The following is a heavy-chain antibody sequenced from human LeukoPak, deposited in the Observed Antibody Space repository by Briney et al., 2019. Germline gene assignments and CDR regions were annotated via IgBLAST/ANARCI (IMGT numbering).Heavy chain of an antibody. Sequence: HPGGSLRLSCAASGFTVSNNFLTWVRQAPGKGLEWVSVIYSGGTTYYADSVKGRFTISRDNSKNTLYLQMNSLRAEDTAAYYCAKTGGPWDWGQGALVIVSS. J-gene: IGHJ4*02. D-gene: IGHD3-10*01. CDR2: IYSGGTT. CDR3: AKTGGPWD. V-gene: IGHV3-53*01. CDR1: GFTVSNNF.